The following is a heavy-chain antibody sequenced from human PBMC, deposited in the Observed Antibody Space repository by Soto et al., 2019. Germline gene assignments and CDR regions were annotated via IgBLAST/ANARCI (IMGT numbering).Heavy chain of an antibody. CDR1: GYTFTSYA. CDR3: ARDKVSSGWYPFDY. V-gene: IGHV1-3*01. J-gene: IGHJ4*02. Sequence: ASVKVSCKASGYTFTSYAMHWVRRAPGQRLEWMGWINAGNGNTKYSQKFQGRVTITRDTSASTAYTELSSLRSEDTAVYYCARDKVSSGWYPFDYWGQGTLVTVSS. D-gene: IGHD6-19*01. CDR2: INAGNGNT.